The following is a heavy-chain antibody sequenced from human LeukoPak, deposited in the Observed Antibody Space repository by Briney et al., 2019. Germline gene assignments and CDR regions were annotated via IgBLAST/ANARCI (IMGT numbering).Heavy chain of an antibody. CDR2: IRYDGDNK. CDR1: GFTFSNYG. J-gene: IGHJ4*02. D-gene: IGHD2-15*01. CDR3: ARAYSTYPDY. Sequence: GGSLRLSCAASGFTFSNYGIHWVRQAPGKGREWVAFIRYDGDNKYYGDSVKGRLTISRDNSKNTLYLQMSSLRAEDTAVYYCARAYSTYPDYWGQGTLVTVSS. V-gene: IGHV3-30*02.